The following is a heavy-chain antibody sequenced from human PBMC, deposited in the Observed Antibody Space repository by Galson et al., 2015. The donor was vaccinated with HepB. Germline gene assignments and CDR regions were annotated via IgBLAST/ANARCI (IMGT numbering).Heavy chain of an antibody. D-gene: IGHD5-12*01. CDR3: ARLVLAGFSGYTGWFDT. Sequence: LSLTCTVSGGSISHYYWSWIRQPPGKGLEWIGYIYYSGSTNYNPSLKSRVTMSVDTSKNQISLKLSSVIAADTAVYYCARLVLAGFSGYTGWFDTWGQGTLVTVSS. CDR1: GGSISHYY. V-gene: IGHV4-59*12. CDR2: IYYSGST. J-gene: IGHJ5*02.